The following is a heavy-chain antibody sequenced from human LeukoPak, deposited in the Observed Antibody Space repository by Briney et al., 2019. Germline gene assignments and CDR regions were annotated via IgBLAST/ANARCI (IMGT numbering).Heavy chain of an antibody. V-gene: IGHV3-23*01. CDR2: ISGSGGST. CDR3: ARDRGRSSGTSGL. Sequence: PGGSLRLSCAASGFTFSSYAMSWVRQAPGKGLEWVSAISGSGGSTYYADSVKGRFTISRDNSKNTLYLQMNSLRAEDTAVYYCARDRGRSSGTSGLWGQGTMVTVSS. CDR1: GFTFSSYA. D-gene: IGHD6-19*01. J-gene: IGHJ3*01.